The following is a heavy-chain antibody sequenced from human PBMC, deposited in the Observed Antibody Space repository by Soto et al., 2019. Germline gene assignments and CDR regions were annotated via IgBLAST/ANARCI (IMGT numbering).Heavy chain of an antibody. CDR2: ISGSGGST. CDR3: AKDLSLPVVPAAMLYYYGMDV. D-gene: IGHD2-2*01. J-gene: IGHJ6*02. CDR1: GFAFSSYA. Sequence: GGSLRLSCAASGFAFSSYAMSWVRQAPGNGLEWVSAISGSGGSTYYADSVKGRFTISRDNSKNTLYLQMNSLRAEDTAVYYCAKDLSLPVVPAAMLYYYGMDVWGQGTTVTVSS. V-gene: IGHV3-23*01.